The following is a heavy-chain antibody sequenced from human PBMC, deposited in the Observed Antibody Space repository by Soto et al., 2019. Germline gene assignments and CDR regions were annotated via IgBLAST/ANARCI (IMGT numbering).Heavy chain of an antibody. CDR3: AVGWYSSGWEDY. J-gene: IGHJ4*02. D-gene: IGHD6-19*01. V-gene: IGHV4-4*02. CDR1: GASITSSNW. Sequence: QVQVQESGPGLVKPSETLSLTCAVSGASITSSNWWSWVRQPPGKGLEWIGEINESGSINYNPSLRGRVTMSVDKSKNQFSLKVNFVTAADTAVYFCAVGWYSSGWEDYWGQGTLVTVSS. CDR2: INESGSI.